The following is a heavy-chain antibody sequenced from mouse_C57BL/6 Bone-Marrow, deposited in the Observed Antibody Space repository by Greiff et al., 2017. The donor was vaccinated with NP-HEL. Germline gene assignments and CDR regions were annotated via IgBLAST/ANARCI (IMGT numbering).Heavy chain of an antibody. CDR1: GYAFSSSW. J-gene: IGHJ3*01. CDR3: ARSGRFAY. V-gene: IGHV1-82*01. Sequence: QVQLQQSGPELVKPGASVKISCKASGYAFSSSWMNWVKQRPGKGLEWIGRIYPGDGDTNYNGKFKGKATLTADKSSSTAYMQLSSLTSEDSAVYFCARSGRFAYWGQGTLVTVSA. CDR2: IYPGDGDT.